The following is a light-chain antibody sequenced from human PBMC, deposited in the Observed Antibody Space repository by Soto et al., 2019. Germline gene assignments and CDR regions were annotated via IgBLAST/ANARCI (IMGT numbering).Light chain of an antibody. CDR1: QSVGSIY. Sequence: EIVLTQSPGTLSLSPGERATLSCRASQSVGSIYLAWYQQKPGQAPRLLIHGASNRASGVPARFSGSGSGTDFTLTISRLEPEDFAVYYCQQYGGSPRTFGQGTKVDIK. CDR2: GAS. J-gene: IGKJ1*01. CDR3: QQYGGSPRT. V-gene: IGKV3-20*01.